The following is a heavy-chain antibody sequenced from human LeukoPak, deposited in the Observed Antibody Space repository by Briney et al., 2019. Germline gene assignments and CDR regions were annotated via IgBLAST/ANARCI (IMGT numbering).Heavy chain of an antibody. Sequence: PGRSLRLSCAASGFTFSNYDMHWVRQAPGKGLEWVAFIRFDGSNKYYADSVKGRFTISRDNSKNTLYLQMSSLRAEDTAVYYCAKDKGDGVDYYYMDVWGKGTTVTVSS. CDR3: AKDKGDGVDYYYMDV. CDR1: GFTFSNYD. D-gene: IGHD2-8*01. J-gene: IGHJ6*03. CDR2: IRFDGSNK. V-gene: IGHV3-30*02.